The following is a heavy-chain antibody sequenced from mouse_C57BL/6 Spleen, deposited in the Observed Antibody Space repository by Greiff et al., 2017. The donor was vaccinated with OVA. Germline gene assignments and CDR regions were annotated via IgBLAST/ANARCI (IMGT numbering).Heavy chain of an antibody. CDR1: GYTFTSYW. CDR3: EREGGHSNYVYYYAMDY. D-gene: IGHD2-5*01. V-gene: IGHV1-53*01. CDR2: INPSNGGT. J-gene: IGHJ4*01. Sequence: VQLQQPGTELVKPGASVKLSCKASGYTFTSYWMHWVKQRPGQGLEWIGNINPSNGGTNYNEKFKSKATLTVDKSSSTAYMQLSRLTSEDSAVYYCEREGGHSNYVYYYAMDYWGQGTSVTVSS.